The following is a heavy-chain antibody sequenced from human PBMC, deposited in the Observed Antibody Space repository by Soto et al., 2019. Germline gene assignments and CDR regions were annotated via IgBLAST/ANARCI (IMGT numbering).Heavy chain of an antibody. CDR1: GFTFSSYA. J-gene: IGHJ5*02. V-gene: IGHV3-23*01. Sequence: EVQLLESGGGLVQPGGSLRLSCAASGFTFSSYAMSWVRQAPGKGLEWVSAISGSGGSTYYADSVKGRFTISRDNSKKTLYLQMNSLRAEDTAVYYCAKDLRGYSGYDYSPSWFDPWGQGTLVTVSS. D-gene: IGHD5-12*01. CDR2: ISGSGGST. CDR3: AKDLRGYSGYDYSPSWFDP.